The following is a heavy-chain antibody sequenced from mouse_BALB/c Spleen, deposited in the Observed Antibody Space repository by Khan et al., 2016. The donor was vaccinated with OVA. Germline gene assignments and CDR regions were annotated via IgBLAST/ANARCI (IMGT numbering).Heavy chain of an antibody. CDR2: ISSDGTYT. D-gene: IGHD4-1*01. Sequence: EVKLVESGGDLVKPGGSLKLSCAASGFTFSVYSMSWVRQTPDKRLEWVATISSDGTYTYYPDSVKGRFTIFRDHAKNTLFLQMIRLKSADTAMYYCASHLTGSFAYWCQGTLVTVAA. V-gene: IGHV5-6*01. J-gene: IGHJ3*01. CDR3: ASHLTGSFAY. CDR1: GFTFSVYS.